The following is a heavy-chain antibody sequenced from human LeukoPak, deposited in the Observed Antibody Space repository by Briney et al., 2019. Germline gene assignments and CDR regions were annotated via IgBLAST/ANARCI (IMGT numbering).Heavy chain of an antibody. CDR1: GGFISSGGSS. CDR2: IHHGGST. D-gene: IGHD6-13*01. Sequence: SETLSLTCAVSGGFISSGGSSWSWIRQPPGKGLEWIGYIHHGGSTYYNPSLKSRVTISVDRSKNQFSLKLYSVTAADTAVYYCASEGAAGTFAYWGQGTLVTVSS. J-gene: IGHJ4*02. CDR3: ASEGAAGTFAY. V-gene: IGHV4-30-2*01.